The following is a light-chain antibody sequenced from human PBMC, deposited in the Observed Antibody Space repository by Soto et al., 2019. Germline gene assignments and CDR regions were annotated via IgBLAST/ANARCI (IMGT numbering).Light chain of an antibody. CDR3: QSYDRSLSGYV. V-gene: IGLV1-40*01. J-gene: IGLJ1*01. CDR1: SSNIGAGYD. Sequence: QSVLTQPPSVSGAPGQRVTISCTGSSSNIGAGYDVHWYQQLPGTAPKLLIYGNSNRPSGVPDRFSGSKSGTSASLAITGLQAEDVAYYYCQSYDRSLSGYVLGTGTKFTVL. CDR2: GNS.